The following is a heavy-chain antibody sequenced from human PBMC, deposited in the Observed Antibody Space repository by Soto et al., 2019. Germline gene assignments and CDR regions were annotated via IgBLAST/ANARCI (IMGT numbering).Heavy chain of an antibody. CDR3: ATSPYSSSSRANAFDI. D-gene: IGHD6-6*01. V-gene: IGHV4-61*01. CDR2: IYYSGST. CDR1: GGSVSSGSYY. J-gene: IGHJ3*02. Sequence: SETLSLTCTVSGGSVSSGSYYWSWIRQPPGNGLEWIGYIYYSGSTNYNPSLKSRVTISVDTSKNQFSLNLSSVTAADTAVYYCATSPYSSSSRANAFDIWGQGTMVTVSS.